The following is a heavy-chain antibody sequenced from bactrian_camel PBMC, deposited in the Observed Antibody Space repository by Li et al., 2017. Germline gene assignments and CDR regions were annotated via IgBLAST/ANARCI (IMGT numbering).Heavy chain of an antibody. D-gene: IGHD1*01. CDR1: TGTFRSAC. V-gene: IGHV3S9*01. CDR2: IDSDGET. Sequence: QLVESGGGSVQAGGSLTLSCAASTGTFRSACMGWIRQVSGKEREGVASIDSDGETTYADSVKGRFTISQDNAKNTVYLQMNSLKPEDTAMYYCAANFGPYCSGPYLARRANFVGQGTQVTVS. J-gene: IGHJ4*01.